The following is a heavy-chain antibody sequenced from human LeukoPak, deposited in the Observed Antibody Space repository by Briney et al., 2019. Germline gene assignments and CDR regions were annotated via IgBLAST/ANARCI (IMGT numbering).Heavy chain of an antibody. V-gene: IGHV3-43*02. Sequence: PGGSLRLSCAASRFTFDDYAMHWVRQAPGKGLEWVSLISGDGGSTYYADSVKGRFTISRDNSKNSLYLQMNSLRTEDTALYYCASRETKTDYWGQGTLVTVSS. J-gene: IGHJ4*02. D-gene: IGHD1-26*01. CDR3: ASRETKTDY. CDR2: ISGDGGST. CDR1: RFTFDDYA.